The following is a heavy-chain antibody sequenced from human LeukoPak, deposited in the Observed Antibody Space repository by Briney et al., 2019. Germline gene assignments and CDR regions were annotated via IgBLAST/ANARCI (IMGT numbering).Heavy chain of an antibody. CDR3: AKGGSN. CDR2: ISGSGDYT. D-gene: IGHD3-10*01. CDR1: GFTFSSYA. V-gene: IGHV3-23*01. Sequence: GGSLRLSCAASGFTFSSYAMTWVRQAPGEGLEWVSSISGSGDYTHYAGSVKGRFTISRDNSKNTLYLQMNSLRAEDTAVYYCAKGGSNWGQGTLVTVSS. J-gene: IGHJ4*02.